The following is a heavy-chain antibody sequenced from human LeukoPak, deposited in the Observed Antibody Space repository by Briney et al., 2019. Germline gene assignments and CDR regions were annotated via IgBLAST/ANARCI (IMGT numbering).Heavy chain of an antibody. J-gene: IGHJ3*02. CDR3: ARASVGATSRCAFDI. V-gene: IGHV1-8*03. CDR1: GYTFTSFD. D-gene: IGHD1-26*01. CDR2: MNPNSGDT. Sequence: TSVKVSCKASGYTFTSFDINWVRQATGQGLEWIGWMNPNSGDTGYAQKFQGRVTITRNTSISTAYMELSSLRSEDTAVYYCARASVGATSRCAFDIWGQRTMVTVSS.